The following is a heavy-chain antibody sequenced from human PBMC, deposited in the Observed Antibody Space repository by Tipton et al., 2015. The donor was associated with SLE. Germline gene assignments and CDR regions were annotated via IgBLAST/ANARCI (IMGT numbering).Heavy chain of an antibody. CDR3: AGGTGAYFDH. CDR1: GFTYSGYA. D-gene: IGHD3-16*01. V-gene: IGHV3-30*02. J-gene: IGHJ4*02. CDR2: IRADGSNK. Sequence: SLRLSCAASGFTYSGYATHWVRQAPGKGLEGVAFIRADGSNKDYADSVKGRFTISRDNSKNTLYLQMNRLRVEDTAVYYCAGGTGAYFDHWGQGTLVTVSS.